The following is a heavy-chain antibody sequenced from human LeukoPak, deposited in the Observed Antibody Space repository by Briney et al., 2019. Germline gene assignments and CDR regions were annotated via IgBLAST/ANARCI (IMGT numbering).Heavy chain of an antibody. Sequence: KTSETLSLTCAVYGGSFSGYYWSWIRQPPGKGLEWIGEINHSGSTNYNPSLKSRVTISVDTSKNQFSLKLSSVTAAGTAVYYCAASGGYGSDYWGQGTLVTVSS. CDR1: GGSFSGYY. D-gene: IGHD1-1*01. V-gene: IGHV4-34*01. CDR3: AASGGYGSDY. J-gene: IGHJ4*02. CDR2: INHSGST.